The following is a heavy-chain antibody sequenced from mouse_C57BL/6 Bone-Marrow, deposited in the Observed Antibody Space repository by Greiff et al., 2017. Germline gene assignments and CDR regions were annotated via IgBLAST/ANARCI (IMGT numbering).Heavy chain of an antibody. V-gene: IGHV1-59*01. CDR2: IDPSDSYP. D-gene: IGHD1-1*01. CDR3: ARSPYYYGSSGDFDY. Sequence: QVQLQQPGAELVRPGTSVKLSCKASGYTFTSYWMHWVKQRPGQGLEWIGVIDPSDSYPNYNQKFKGKATLTVDTYSSTAYVQRSSQTSEDSAVYDCARSPYYYGSSGDFDYWGQGTTLTVSS. J-gene: IGHJ2*01. CDR1: GYTFTSYW.